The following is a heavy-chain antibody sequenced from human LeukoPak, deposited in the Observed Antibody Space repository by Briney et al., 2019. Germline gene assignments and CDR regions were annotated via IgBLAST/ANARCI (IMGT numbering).Heavy chain of an antibody. J-gene: IGHJ5*02. CDR1: GFTFSSYG. CDR2: IYSGGST. V-gene: IGHV3-66*01. Sequence: PGGSLRLSCVASGFTFSSYGMHWVRQAPGKGLEWVSVIYSGGSTYYADSVKGRFTISRDNSKNTLYLQMNSLRAEDTAVYYCARVHNEVGAIDWFDPWGQGTLVTVSS. D-gene: IGHD1-26*01. CDR3: ARVHNEVGAIDWFDP.